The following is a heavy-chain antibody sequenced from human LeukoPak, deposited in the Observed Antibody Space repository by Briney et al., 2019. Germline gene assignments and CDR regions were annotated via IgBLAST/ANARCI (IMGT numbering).Heavy chain of an antibody. J-gene: IGHJ4*02. CDR3: ARGYYFDRRGYYNFDY. CDR2: ISYDGTTE. D-gene: IGHD3-22*01. CDR1: KFILGELA. V-gene: IGHV3-30*17. Sequence: GGSLTLACASSKFILGELALHWFRPAEGKGPEWVAVISYDGTTEYYADSVKGRFTISRDNSKSTLSLQMNSVRPEDTAVYYCARGYYFDRRGYYNFDYWGQGTLVIVSS.